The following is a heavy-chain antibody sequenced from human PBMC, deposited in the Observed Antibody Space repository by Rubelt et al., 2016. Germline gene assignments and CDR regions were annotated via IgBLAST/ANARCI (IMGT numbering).Heavy chain of an antibody. Sequence: QVQLQESGPGLVKPSETLSLTCSVSGYSISSGHYWGWIRQPPGKGLEWIAYIFYSGSTNYNPSLKNRVTISVDTSKNQFSRELSSGTAADTAVYYCARVPSFTSRGDAWGQGTLVTVSS. V-gene: IGHV4-38-2*02. J-gene: IGHJ5*02. D-gene: IGHD2-2*01. CDR2: IFYSGST. CDR3: ARVPSFTSRGDA. CDR1: GYSISSGHY.